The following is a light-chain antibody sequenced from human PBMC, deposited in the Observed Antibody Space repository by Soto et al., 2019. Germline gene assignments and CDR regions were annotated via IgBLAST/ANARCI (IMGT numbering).Light chain of an antibody. Sequence: NFMLTQPHSVSESPGKTVTISCTRSSGSIASNYVQWYQQRPGSAPTTVIYEDNQRPSGVPDRFSGSIDSSSNSVSLTISGLKTEDEADYYCQSYEVFGGGTKLTVL. V-gene: IGLV6-57*04. CDR2: EDN. CDR3: QSYEV. CDR1: SGSIASNY. J-gene: IGLJ2*01.